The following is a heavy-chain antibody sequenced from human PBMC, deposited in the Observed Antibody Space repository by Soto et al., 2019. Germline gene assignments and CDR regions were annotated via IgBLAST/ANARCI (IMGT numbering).Heavy chain of an antibody. CDR3: AKGIGRDGDTSGLD. D-gene: IGHD6-25*01. CDR1: GFTLSDYG. CDR2: ISYDGSKK. V-gene: IGHV3-30*18. J-gene: IGHJ4*02. Sequence: QVQLVESGGGVVQPGKPLRLSCAASGFTLSDYGMHWVRQAPGKGLEWVAVISYDGSKKEYAESVNGRFTISRDSSKNTLFLQVNSVRTEDTVVYYGAKGIGRDGDTSGLDWGQGTLVTVSS.